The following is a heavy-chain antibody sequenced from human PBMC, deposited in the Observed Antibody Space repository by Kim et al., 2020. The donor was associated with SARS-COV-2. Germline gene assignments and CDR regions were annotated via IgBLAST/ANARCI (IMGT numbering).Heavy chain of an antibody. Sequence: ASVKVSCKASGFIFTSYSMHWVRQAPGQGLEWMGIINPSGDNTNYARKFQGRVTMTRDTSTYTVYMELSSLRSEDTAVYYCAKDKSGGYGIDYWGQGTLVTVSS. CDR1: GFIFTSYS. J-gene: IGHJ4*02. CDR2: INPSGDNT. D-gene: IGHD5-12*01. CDR3: AKDKSGGYGIDY. V-gene: IGHV1-46*01.